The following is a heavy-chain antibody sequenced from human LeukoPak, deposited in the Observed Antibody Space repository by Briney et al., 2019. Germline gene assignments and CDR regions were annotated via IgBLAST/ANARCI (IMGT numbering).Heavy chain of an antibody. Sequence: KPSETLSLTCTVSGASISSYYWSWIRQPPGKGLEWMGYIYYTGITNYNPPLKSGVTISIDPSQNQFSMKLSSVTAADTAVYYCARSNEGYCSGGSCYSGYYYYMDVWGKGTTVTVSS. D-gene: IGHD2-15*01. V-gene: IGHV4-59*01. CDR1: GASISSYY. CDR2: IYYTGIT. CDR3: ARSNEGYCSGGSCYSGYYYYMDV. J-gene: IGHJ6*03.